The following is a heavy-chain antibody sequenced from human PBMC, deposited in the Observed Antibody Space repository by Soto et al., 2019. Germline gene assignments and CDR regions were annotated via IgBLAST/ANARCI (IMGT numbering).Heavy chain of an antibody. CDR2: ISGSDGRT. V-gene: IGHV3-23*01. CDR1: GFTFSSYA. J-gene: IGHJ4*02. Sequence: GGSLRLSCAASGFTFSSYAMSWVRQARGKGLEWVSTISGSDGRTYSTDSVKGRFTISRDNSRNTAYLQMNSLRVEDTAVYYCAKGVSQYTPLALFDYWGRGTLVTVSS. CDR3: AKGVSQYTPLALFDY. D-gene: IGHD5-18*01.